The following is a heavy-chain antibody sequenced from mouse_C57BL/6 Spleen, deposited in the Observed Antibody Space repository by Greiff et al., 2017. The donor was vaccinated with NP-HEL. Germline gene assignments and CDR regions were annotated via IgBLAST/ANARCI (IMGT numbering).Heavy chain of an antibody. CDR2: ISNGGGST. CDR3: ARRGFATVVLDY. V-gene: IGHV5-12*01. J-gene: IGHJ2*01. D-gene: IGHD1-1*01. CDR1: GFTFSDYY. Sequence: EVQVVESGGGLVQPGGSLKLSCAASGFTFSDYYMYWVRQTPEKRLEWVAYISNGGGSTYYPDTVKGRFTISRDNAKNTLYLQMSRLKSEDTAMYYCARRGFATVVLDYWGQGTTLTVSS.